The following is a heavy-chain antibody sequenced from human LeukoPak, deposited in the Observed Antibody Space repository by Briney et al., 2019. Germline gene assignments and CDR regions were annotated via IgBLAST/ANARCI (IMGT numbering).Heavy chain of an antibody. CDR1: GGSISSSGYY. V-gene: IGHV4-39*02. Sequence: PSETLSLTCTVSGGSISSSGYYWGWIRQSPGKGLEWIGSMFYTGSTYYSPSLKSRVTLSADMSQNHFSLKVTSVTAADTAVYYCARRSSAWNAFDIWGRGTMVTVSS. CDR3: ARRSSAWNAFDI. CDR2: MFYTGST. J-gene: IGHJ3*02. D-gene: IGHD6-19*01.